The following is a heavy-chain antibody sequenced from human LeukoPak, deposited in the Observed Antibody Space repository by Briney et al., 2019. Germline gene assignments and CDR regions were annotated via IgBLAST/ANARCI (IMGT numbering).Heavy chain of an antibody. V-gene: IGHV3-21*01. J-gene: IGHJ4*02. CDR1: GFTFSSYA. Sequence: GGSLRLSCAASGFTFSSYAMHWVRQAPGKGLEWVSSISSSSSYIYYADSVKGRFTISRDNAKNSLYLQMNSLRAEDTAVYYCARAIMMSGDYWGQGTLVTVSS. CDR3: ARAIMMSGDY. CDR2: ISSSSSYI. D-gene: IGHD3-16*01.